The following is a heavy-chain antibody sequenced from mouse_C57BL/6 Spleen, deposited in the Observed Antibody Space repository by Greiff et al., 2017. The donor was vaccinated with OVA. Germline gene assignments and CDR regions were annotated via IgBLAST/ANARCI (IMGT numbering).Heavy chain of an antibody. CDR3: ARGSNYVFFDY. J-gene: IGHJ2*01. Sequence: QVQLKESGPELVKPGASVTISCKASGYTFTDYYINWVKQRPGQGLEWIGWIYPGSGNTKYNEKFKGKATLTVDKSSSTAYMQLSSLTSEDSAVYFCARGSNYVFFDYWGQGTTLTVSS. CDR1: GYTFTDYY. V-gene: IGHV1-84*01. D-gene: IGHD2-5*01. CDR2: IYPGSGNT.